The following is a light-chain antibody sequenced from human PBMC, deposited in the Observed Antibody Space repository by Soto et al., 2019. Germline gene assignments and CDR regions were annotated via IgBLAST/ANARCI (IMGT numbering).Light chain of an antibody. J-gene: IGLJ1*01. Sequence: QSVLTQPASVSGSPGQSITISCTGTSSYVGSYNLVSWYQQHPGKAPKLMIYEVSKRPSGVSNRFSGYKSGKTASLTISGLQAEDEAYYSGCAYPVSSTVYCLGTGPKDTV. V-gene: IGLV2-23*02. CDR2: EVS. CDR1: SSYVGSYNL. CDR3: CAYPVSSTVYC.